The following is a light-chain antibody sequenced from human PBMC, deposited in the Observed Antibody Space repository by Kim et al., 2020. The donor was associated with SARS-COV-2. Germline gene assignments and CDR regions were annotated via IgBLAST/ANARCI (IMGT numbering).Light chain of an antibody. Sequence: ATINCKSSQSIFYSAYNRNYLAGFQQKPGQPPKPLIYGASNREPGVPDRFTGSGSGTDCTLTISDRQAEDGAVYDWQHEERTPRTVGGGTKGESK. V-gene: IGKV4-1*01. J-gene: IGKJ4*01. CDR2: GAS. CDR1: QSIFYSAYNRNY. CDR3: QHEERTPRT.